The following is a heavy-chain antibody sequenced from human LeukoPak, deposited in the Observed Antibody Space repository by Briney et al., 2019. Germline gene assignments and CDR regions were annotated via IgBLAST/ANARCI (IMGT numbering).Heavy chain of an antibody. CDR3: ARGGFGDQPHIYYYYGMDV. D-gene: IGHD3-10*01. CDR2: ISYDGSNK. CDR1: GFTFSSYA. J-gene: IGHJ6*02. V-gene: IGHV3-30-3*01. Sequence: GGSLRLSCVGSGFTFSSYAMHWVRQAPGKGLEWVAVISYDGSNKYYADSVKGRFTISRDNSKNTLYLQMNSLRAEDTAVYYCARGGFGDQPHIYYYYGMDVWGQGTTVTVSS.